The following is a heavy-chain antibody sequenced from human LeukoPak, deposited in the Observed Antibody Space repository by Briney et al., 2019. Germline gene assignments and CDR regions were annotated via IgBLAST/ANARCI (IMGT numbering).Heavy chain of an antibody. V-gene: IGHV1-8*01. Sequence: ASVKVSCKASGYTFTSYDINWVRQATGQGLEWMGRMNPNSGNTGYAQKFQGRVTMTRNTSISTAYMELSSLRSEDTAVYYCARGPYHVLLWFGTYDAFDIWGQGTMVTVSS. CDR3: ARGPYHVLLWFGTYDAFDI. CDR2: MNPNSGNT. J-gene: IGHJ3*02. CDR1: GYTFTSYD. D-gene: IGHD3-10*01.